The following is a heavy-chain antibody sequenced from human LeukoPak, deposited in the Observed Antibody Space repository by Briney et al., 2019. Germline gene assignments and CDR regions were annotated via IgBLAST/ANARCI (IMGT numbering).Heavy chain of an antibody. CDR2: IKSKTDGGTT. D-gene: IGHD6-19*01. J-gene: IGHJ4*02. V-gene: IGHV3-15*01. Sequence: SGGSLRLSCAASGFTFSNAWMSWVRQAPGKGLEWVGRIKSKTDGGTTDYAAPVKGRFTISRDDSKNTLYLQMNSLKTEDTAVYYCTTTYSHPPDVWLVQGYWGQGTLVTVSS. CDR3: TTTYSHPPDVWLVQGY. CDR1: GFTFSNAW.